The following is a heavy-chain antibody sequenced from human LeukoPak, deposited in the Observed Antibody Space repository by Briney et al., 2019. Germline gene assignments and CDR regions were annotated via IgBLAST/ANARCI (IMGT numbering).Heavy chain of an antibody. CDR3: ASPRGHIVPEDDFYYFDY. J-gene: IGHJ4*02. V-gene: IGHV1-18*01. D-gene: IGHD5-18*01. CDR2: ISAYNGNT. Sequence: ASVKVSCKASGYTFTSYGISWVRQAPGQGLEWMGWISAYNGNTNYAQKLQGRVTITTDESTSTAYMELSSLRSEDTAVYYCASPRGHIVPEDDFYYFDYWGQGTLVTVSS. CDR1: GYTFTSYG.